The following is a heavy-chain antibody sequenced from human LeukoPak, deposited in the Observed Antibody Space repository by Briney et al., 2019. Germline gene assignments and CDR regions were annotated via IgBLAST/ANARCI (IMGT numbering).Heavy chain of an antibody. Sequence: ASVKVSCKTSGFFFSAYQMHWVRQAPGQGLEWMGWIDRNNGGTNIAQKFQGRVTMTRGTSISTAYMELSRLRSDDTAVYYCARDLYQWLPSTRPRDYYYYMDVWGEGTTVTVSS. CDR2: IDRNNGGT. J-gene: IGHJ6*03. V-gene: IGHV1-2*02. CDR1: GFFFSAYQ. D-gene: IGHD6-19*01. CDR3: ARDLYQWLPSTRPRDYYYYMDV.